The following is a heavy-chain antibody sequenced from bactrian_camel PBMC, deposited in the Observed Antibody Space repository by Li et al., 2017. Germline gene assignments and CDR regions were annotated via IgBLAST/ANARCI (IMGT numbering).Heavy chain of an antibody. CDR1: GYTLPMN. V-gene: IGHV3S53*01. D-gene: IGHD2*01. Sequence: VQLVESGGGSVQAGESLRLSCVISGYTLPMNMGWFRRLPCQELEGVAAIAGDGRTNYADSVKGRFTISRDGAKNSIALHMDSLKPEDTATYYCAADLVTYEPSLFEREYYYLGHGTHVTVTS. CDR2: IAGDGRT. CDR3: AADLVTYEPSLFEREYYY. J-gene: IGHJ4*01.